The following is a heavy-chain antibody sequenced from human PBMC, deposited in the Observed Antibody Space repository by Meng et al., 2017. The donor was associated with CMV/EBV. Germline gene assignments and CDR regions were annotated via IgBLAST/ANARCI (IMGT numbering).Heavy chain of an antibody. CDR3: AKNVGPAAIGYYYYYGMDV. Sequence: GESLKISCAASGFTFSNAWMSWVRQAPGKGLEWVGRIKSKTDGGTTDYAAPVKGRFTISRDDSKNTLYLQMNSLKTEDTAVYYCAKNVGPAAIGYYYYYGMDVWGQGTTVTVSS. J-gene: IGHJ6*02. V-gene: IGHV3-15*01. CDR1: GFTFSNAW. D-gene: IGHD2-2*02. CDR2: IKSKTDGGTT.